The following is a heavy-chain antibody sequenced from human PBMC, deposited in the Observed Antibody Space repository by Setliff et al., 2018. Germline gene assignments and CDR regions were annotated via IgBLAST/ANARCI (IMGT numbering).Heavy chain of an antibody. CDR1: GGTFSSYA. V-gene: IGHV1-69*13. J-gene: IGHJ6*03. CDR3: ARAGGREFGELRYYYYYYYMDV. Sequence: SVKVSCKASGGTFSSYAISWVRQAPGQGLEWMGGIIPIFGTANYAQKFQGRVTITADESTSTAYMELSSLRSEDTAVYYCARAGGREFGELRYYYYYYYMDVWGKGTTVTVSS. D-gene: IGHD3-10*01. CDR2: IIPIFGTA.